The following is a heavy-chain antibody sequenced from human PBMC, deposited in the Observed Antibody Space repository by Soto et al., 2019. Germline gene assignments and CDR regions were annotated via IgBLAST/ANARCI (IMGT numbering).Heavy chain of an antibody. V-gene: IGHV1-69*06. CDR1: GGTLSDHG. CDR2: TIPVFNTA. Sequence: QVQLEQSGAEVKKPGSSVKVSCKASGGTLSDHGVAWLRQAPGQGLEWMGGTIPVFNTAKYAQKFQGRVTVTADKFTNIAYMELSSLRYEDTAFYFCARGVYGSGNYSAGPSDFDIWGQWTMVIVSS. CDR3: ARGVYGSGNYSAGPSDFDI. D-gene: IGHD3-10*01. J-gene: IGHJ3*02.